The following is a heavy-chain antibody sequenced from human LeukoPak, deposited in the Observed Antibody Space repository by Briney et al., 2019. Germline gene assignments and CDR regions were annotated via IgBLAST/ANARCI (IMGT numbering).Heavy chain of an antibody. CDR1: GYTFTGYY. J-gene: IGHJ6*02. D-gene: IGHD2-2*01. CDR2: INPNSGGT. V-gene: IGHV1-2*02. Sequence: ASVKVSCTASGYTFTGYYMHWVRQAPGQGLEWMGWINPNSGGTNYAQKFQGRVTMTRDTSISTAYMELSRLRSDDTAVYYCARVVPAAIRMDVWGQGTSVTVSS. CDR3: ARVVPAAIRMDV.